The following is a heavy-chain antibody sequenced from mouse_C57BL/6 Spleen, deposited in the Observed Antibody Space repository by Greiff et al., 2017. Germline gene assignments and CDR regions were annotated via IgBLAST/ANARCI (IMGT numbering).Heavy chain of an antibody. V-gene: IGHV1-62-2*01. CDR1: GYTFTEYT. D-gene: IGHD2-4*01. Sequence: QVQLKESGAELVKPGASVKLSCTASGYTFTEYTIHWVKQRSGQGLEWIGWFYPGSGSIKYNEKFKDKATLTADKSSSTVYMELSRLTSEDSAVYFCARHENDYAEFAYWGQGTLVTVSA. CDR2: FYPGSGSI. J-gene: IGHJ3*01. CDR3: ARHENDYAEFAY.